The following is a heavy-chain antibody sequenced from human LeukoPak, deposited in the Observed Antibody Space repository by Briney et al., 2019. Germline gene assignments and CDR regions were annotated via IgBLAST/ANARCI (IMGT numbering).Heavy chain of an antibody. CDR3: ARDGASVFDI. J-gene: IGHJ3*02. CDR1: GFSFSSYS. Sequence: GGSLRLSCAASGFSFSSYSMDWVRQAPGKGLEWVSSISSSSYIYYADSVKGRFTISRDNAKNSLYLQMNSLRAEDTAVYYCARDGASVFDIWGQGTMVTVSS. CDR2: ISSSSYI. D-gene: IGHD3-16*01. V-gene: IGHV3-21*01.